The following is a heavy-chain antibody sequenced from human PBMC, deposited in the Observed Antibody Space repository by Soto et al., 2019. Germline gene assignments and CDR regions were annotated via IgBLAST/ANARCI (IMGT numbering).Heavy chain of an antibody. CDR1: GGSISSSSYY. CDR3: ARPSHAFLDEDHYYYYYGMDV. CDR2: IYYSGST. D-gene: IGHD1-1*01. J-gene: IGHJ6*02. Sequence: QLQLQESGPGLVKPSETLSLTCTVSGGSISSSSYYWGWIRQPPGKGLEWIGSIYYSGSTYYNPSLKSRVTISVDTSKNQFSLKLSSVTAADTAVYYCARPSHAFLDEDHYYYYYGMDVWGQGTTVTVSS. V-gene: IGHV4-39*01.